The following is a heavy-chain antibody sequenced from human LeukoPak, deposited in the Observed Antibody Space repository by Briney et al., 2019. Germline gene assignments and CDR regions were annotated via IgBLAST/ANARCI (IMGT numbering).Heavy chain of an antibody. Sequence: SETLSLTCTVSGGSISSSSYYWGWIRQPPGKGLEWIGSIYYSGSTYYNPSLKSRVTISVDTSKNQFSLKLSPVTAADTAVYYCARIISYYYGSGSYYYYYYYMDVWGKGTTVTVSS. CDR3: ARIISYYYGSGSYYYYYYYMDV. CDR2: IYYSGST. D-gene: IGHD3-10*01. V-gene: IGHV4-39*07. CDR1: GGSISSSSYY. J-gene: IGHJ6*03.